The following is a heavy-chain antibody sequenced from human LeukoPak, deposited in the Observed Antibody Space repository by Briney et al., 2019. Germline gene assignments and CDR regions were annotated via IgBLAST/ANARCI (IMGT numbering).Heavy chain of an antibody. J-gene: IGHJ4*02. Sequence: SETLSLTCTVSGGSISSYYWSWIRQPPGKGLEWIGYIYYSGSTNSNPSLKSRVTISVDTSKNQVSLKLSSVTAADTAVYYCAKDDALYSSGWYVRGDFDYWGQGTLVTVSS. CDR2: IYYSGST. D-gene: IGHD6-19*01. CDR3: AKDDALYSSGWYVRGDFDY. V-gene: IGHV4-59*12. CDR1: GGSISSYY.